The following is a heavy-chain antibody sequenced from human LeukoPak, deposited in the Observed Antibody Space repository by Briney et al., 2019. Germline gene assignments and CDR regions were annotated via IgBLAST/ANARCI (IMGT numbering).Heavy chain of an antibody. V-gene: IGHV1-69*13. CDR1: GGTFSSYA. CDR2: IIPIFGTA. J-gene: IGHJ6*02. D-gene: IGHD2-8*01. CDR3: ARVAPYCTNGVCYMANYYYGMDV. Sequence: GASVKVSCKASGGTFSSYAICWVRQAPGQGLEWMGGIIPIFGTANYAQKFQGRVTITADESTSTAYMELSSLRSEDTAVYYCARVAPYCTNGVCYMANYYYGMDVWGQGTTVTVSS.